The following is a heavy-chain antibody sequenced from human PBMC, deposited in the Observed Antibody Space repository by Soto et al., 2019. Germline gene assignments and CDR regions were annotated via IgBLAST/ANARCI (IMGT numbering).Heavy chain of an antibody. J-gene: IGHJ6*02. V-gene: IGHV2-70*12. Sequence: SGPTLVNPTQTLTLTCTFSGFSLSTSGMCVSWIRQPPGKALEWLALIDWDDDKYYSTSLKTRLTISKDTSKNQVVLTMTNMDPVDTATYYCAHRRGSGWYTRIMYGMDVWGQGTTVTAP. D-gene: IGHD6-19*01. CDR1: GFSLSTSGMC. CDR2: IDWDDDK. CDR3: AHRRGSGWYTRIMYGMDV.